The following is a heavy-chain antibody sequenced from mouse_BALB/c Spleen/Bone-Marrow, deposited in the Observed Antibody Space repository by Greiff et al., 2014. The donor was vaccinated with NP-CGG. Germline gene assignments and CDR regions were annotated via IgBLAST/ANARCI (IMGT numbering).Heavy chain of an antibody. V-gene: IGHV1S81*02. CDR2: INPSNGRT. J-gene: IGHJ3*01. CDR1: GYTFTSYW. Sequence: QVQLQQSGAELVKPGASVKLSCKASGYTFTSYWMHWVKQRPGRGLEWIGEINPSNGRTNYNEKFKSKATLTVDKSSSTAYMQLSSLTSEDSAVYYCASYYGNYAYWGQGTLVPVSA. D-gene: IGHD2-1*01. CDR3: ASYYGNYAY.